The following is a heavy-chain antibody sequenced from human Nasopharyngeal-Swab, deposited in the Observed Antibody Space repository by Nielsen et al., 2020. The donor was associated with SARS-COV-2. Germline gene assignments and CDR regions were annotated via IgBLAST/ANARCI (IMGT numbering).Heavy chain of an antibody. Sequence: GESLKISCAASGFTFSSYSMNWVRQAPGKGLEWVSSISSSSSYIYYADSVKGRFTISRDNAKNTLYLQMNSLRVEDTAVYYCVKHQGSSSDQWGQGTLVTVSS. CDR2: ISSSSSYI. CDR3: VKHQGSSSDQ. CDR1: GFTFSSYS. V-gene: IGHV3-21*01. J-gene: IGHJ4*02.